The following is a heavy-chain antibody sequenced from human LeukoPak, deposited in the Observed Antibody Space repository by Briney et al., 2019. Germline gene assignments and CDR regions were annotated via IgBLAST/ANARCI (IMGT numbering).Heavy chain of an antibody. D-gene: IGHD6-13*01. CDR1: GFTFSSYA. CDR3: ARYSSSWYATDY. CDR2: ISTSGSTI. J-gene: IGHJ4*02. Sequence: GGSLRLSCAASGFTFSSYAMSWVRQAPGKGLEWVSYISTSGSTIYYADSVKGRFTMSRDNAKNSLYLQMNSLSAEDTAVYYCARYSSSWYATDYWGQGTLVTVSS. V-gene: IGHV3-48*03.